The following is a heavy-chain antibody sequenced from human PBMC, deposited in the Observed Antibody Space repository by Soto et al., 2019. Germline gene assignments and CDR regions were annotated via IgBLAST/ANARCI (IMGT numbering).Heavy chain of an antibody. CDR2: MNPNSGNT. J-gene: IGHJ3*02. V-gene: IGHV1-8*01. D-gene: IGHD5-18*01. CDR3: ARDRVDTAMVRDAFDI. CDR1: GYTFTSYD. Sequence: ASVKVSCKASGYTFTSYDINWARQATGQGLEWMGWMNPNSGNTGYAQKFQGRVTMTRNTSISTAYMELSSLRSDATAVYYGARDRVDTAMVRDAFDIWGQGTMVTVSS.